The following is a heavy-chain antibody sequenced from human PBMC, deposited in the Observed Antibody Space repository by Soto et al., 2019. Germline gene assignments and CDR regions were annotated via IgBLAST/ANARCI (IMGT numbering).Heavy chain of an antibody. D-gene: IGHD3-22*01. Sequence: VQLVESGGGLVKPGGSLRLSCEASGFSFSNAWMSWVRQAPGKGLEWVAVISYDGSNKYYADSVKGRFTISRDNSKNTLYLQMNSLRAEDTAVYYCARSHDYYDSSGYYRGEAFDIWGQGTMVTVSS. CDR2: ISYDGSNK. V-gene: IGHV3-30-3*01. CDR3: ARSHDYYDSSGYYRGEAFDI. J-gene: IGHJ3*02. CDR1: GFSFSNAW.